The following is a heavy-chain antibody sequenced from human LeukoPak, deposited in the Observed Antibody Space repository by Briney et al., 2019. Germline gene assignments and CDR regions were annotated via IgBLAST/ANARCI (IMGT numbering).Heavy chain of an antibody. CDR1: GFTFSSYG. CDR3: AKGEKALRSYPYLSAFDY. V-gene: IGHV3-30*18. CDR2: ISYDGSNK. J-gene: IGHJ4*02. Sequence: PGRSLRLSCAASGFTFSSYGMHWVRQAPGKGLEWVAVISYDGSNKYYADSVKGRFTISRDNSKNMLYLQMNSLRAEDTAVYYCAKGEKALRSYPYLSAFDYWGQGTLVTVSS. D-gene: IGHD1-26*01.